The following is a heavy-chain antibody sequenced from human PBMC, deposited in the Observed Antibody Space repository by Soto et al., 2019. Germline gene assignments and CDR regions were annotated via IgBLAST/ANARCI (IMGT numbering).Heavy chain of an antibody. CDR1: GGTFSSYA. CDR2: IIPIFGTA. CDR3: AGYCSGGSCYYYYGMDV. Sequence: QVQLVQSGAEVKKPGSSVKVSCKASGGTFSSYAISWVRQAPGQGLEWMGGIIPIFGTANYAQKFQGRVTITADESTSTAYMVVSSLRSEVTAVYYCAGYCSGGSCYYYYGMDVWGQGTTVTVSS. V-gene: IGHV1-69*12. D-gene: IGHD2-15*01. J-gene: IGHJ6*02.